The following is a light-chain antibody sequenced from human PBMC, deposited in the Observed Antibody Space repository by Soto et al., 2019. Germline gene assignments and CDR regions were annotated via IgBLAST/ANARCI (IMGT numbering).Light chain of an antibody. CDR1: QGISSN. J-gene: IGKJ2*01. Sequence: DIQLTQSPSFLSASVGDRVTITCRASQGISSNFAWYQQKPGKAPKLLIYAASTLQSGVPSRFSSSGFETEFALTNNSLQPEDFATFCCQKVNGYPHTFGQETKLEIK. CDR3: QKVNGYPHT. V-gene: IGKV1-9*01. CDR2: AAS.